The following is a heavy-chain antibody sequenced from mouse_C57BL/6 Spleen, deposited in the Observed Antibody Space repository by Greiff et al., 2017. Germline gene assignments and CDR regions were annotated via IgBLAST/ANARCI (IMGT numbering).Heavy chain of an antibody. CDR1: GYSITGSY. J-gene: IGHJ3*01. Sequence: EVQGVESGPELVKPGASVKISCKASGYSITGSYMNWVKQSPEKSLEWIGEINPSSGGTTYNQKFKAKATVTVDKSSSTAYMQLKSLTSEDSAVYYCARGSAYYSNYGFAYGGQGTLVTVSA. CDR3: ARGSAYYSNYGFAY. V-gene: IGHV1-42*01. D-gene: IGHD2-5*01. CDR2: INPSSGGT.